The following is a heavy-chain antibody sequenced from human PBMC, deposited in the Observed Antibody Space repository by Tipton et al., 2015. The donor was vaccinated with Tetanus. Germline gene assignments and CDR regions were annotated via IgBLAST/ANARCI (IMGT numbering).Heavy chain of an antibody. D-gene: IGHD1/OR15-1a*01. CDR3: ARRRTNTNLFFWYES. J-gene: IGHJ5*01. CDR2: IHPGDSIA. Sequence: VQLVQSGAEVKKPGESLKISCKASGYSFPNYYIAWVRHMPGTGLEWMGTIHPGDSIAEYSPSFRGQVTISADKSINTAYLQWSSLKASDTAIYYCARRRTNTNLFFWYESWGQGTLVAVSS. V-gene: IGHV5-51*01. CDR1: GYSFPNYY.